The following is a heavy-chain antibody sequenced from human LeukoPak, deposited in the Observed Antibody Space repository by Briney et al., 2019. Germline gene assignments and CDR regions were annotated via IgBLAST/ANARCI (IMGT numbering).Heavy chain of an antibody. J-gene: IGHJ4*02. CDR3: ARDTRIEWLRFLDY. D-gene: IGHD5-12*01. CDR1: GDSISNGGSISNGGHY. V-gene: IGHV4-31*03. Sequence: ASETLSLTCTVSGDSISNGGSISNGGHYWSWIRQFPGKGLEWIGYIYHSGNTYYNPSLESRVTISVDTSENRFSLKLNSVTAADTATYYCARDTRIEWLRFLDYWGQGILVTVSS. CDR2: IYHSGNT.